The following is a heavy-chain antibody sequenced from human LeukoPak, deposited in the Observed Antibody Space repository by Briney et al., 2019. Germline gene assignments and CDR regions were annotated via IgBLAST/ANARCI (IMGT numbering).Heavy chain of an antibody. CDR1: GGSFSGYY. CDR2: INHSGST. Sequence: SETLSLTCAVYGGSFSGYYWSWIRQPPGKGLEWIGEINHSGSTNYNPSLKSRVTISVDTSKNQFSLKLSSVTAADTAAYYCARVWMRGLIDYWGQGTLVTVSS. D-gene: IGHD3-3*01. CDR3: ARVWMRGLIDY. J-gene: IGHJ4*02. V-gene: IGHV4-34*01.